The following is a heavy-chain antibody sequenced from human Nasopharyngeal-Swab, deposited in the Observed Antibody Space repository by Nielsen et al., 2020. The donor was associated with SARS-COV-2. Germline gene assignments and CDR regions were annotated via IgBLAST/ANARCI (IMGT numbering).Heavy chain of an antibody. J-gene: IGHJ4*02. D-gene: IGHD3-9*01. CDR1: GFTFSSYG. Sequence: GESLKISCAASGFTFSSYGMHWVRQAPGKGLEWVAVISYDGSNKYYADSVKGRFTISRDNSKNTLYLQMNSLRAEDTAVYYCARDLPSKVLRYFEGGEDFDYWGQGTLVTVSS. CDR2: ISYDGSNK. CDR3: ARDLPSKVLRYFEGGEDFDY. V-gene: IGHV3-30*03.